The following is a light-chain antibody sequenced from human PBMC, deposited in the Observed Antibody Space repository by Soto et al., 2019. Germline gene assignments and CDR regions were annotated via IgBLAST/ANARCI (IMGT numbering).Light chain of an antibody. CDR1: RIISTW. CDR2: DAS. Sequence: DIQMTKFPSTLPAPLENGVTITCRAIRIISTWLAWYQQKPGKAPNLLIYDASTLESGGPSGFSGSGSGTEFTLTISSLQPDDSATYYCQQYNSYPYTFGQGTKLEIK. CDR3: QQYNSYPYT. V-gene: IGKV1-5*01. J-gene: IGKJ2*01.